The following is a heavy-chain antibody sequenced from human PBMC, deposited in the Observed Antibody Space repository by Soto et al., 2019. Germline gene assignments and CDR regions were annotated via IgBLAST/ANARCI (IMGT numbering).Heavy chain of an antibody. Sequence: QVQLVESGGGVVQPGRSLRLSCAGSGFTFSSYGMHWVRQAPGKGLEWVAVITYAGSNKYYADSVKGRFTISRDNSKNTLYLQMNSLRAEDTAVYYCAKDQLRGVRGVITYYYGMDVWGQGTTVTVSS. CDR3: AKDQLRGVRGVITYYYGMDV. CDR2: ITYAGSNK. J-gene: IGHJ6*02. D-gene: IGHD3-10*01. V-gene: IGHV3-30*18. CDR1: GFTFSSYG.